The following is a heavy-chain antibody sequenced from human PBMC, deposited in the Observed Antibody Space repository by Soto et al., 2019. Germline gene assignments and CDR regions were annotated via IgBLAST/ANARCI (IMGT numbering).Heavy chain of an antibody. CDR1: GFTFSNAW. CDR3: TTDSSSWAYYYYYRMDV. V-gene: IGHV3-15*01. CDR2: IKSKTDDGTT. Sequence: GGSLRLSCTVSGFTFSNAWMTWVRQAPGKGLEWVGRIKSKTDDGTTDYAAPVKGRFTISRDDSRNTLYLQMNSLKTEDTAVYYCTTDSSSWAYYYYYRMDVWGQGTTVTVSS. J-gene: IGHJ6*02. D-gene: IGHD2-2*01.